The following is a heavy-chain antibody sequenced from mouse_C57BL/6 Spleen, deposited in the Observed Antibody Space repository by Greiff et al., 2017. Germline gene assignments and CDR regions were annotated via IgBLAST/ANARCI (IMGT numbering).Heavy chain of an antibody. CDR2: IWSGGST. J-gene: IGHJ4*01. Sequence: QVQLKESGPGLVQPSQSLSITCTVSGFSLTSYGVHWVRQSPGKGLEWLGVIWSGGSTDYNAAFISRLSISKDNSKSQVFFKMNSLQADDTAIYYCARKDIDYHYYAMDYWGQGTSATVSS. CDR1: GFSLTSYG. V-gene: IGHV2-2*01. CDR3: ARKDIDYHYYAMDY. D-gene: IGHD2-13*01.